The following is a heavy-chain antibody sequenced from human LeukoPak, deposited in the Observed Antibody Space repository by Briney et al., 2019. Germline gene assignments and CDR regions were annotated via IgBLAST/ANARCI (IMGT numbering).Heavy chain of an antibody. CDR3: ARRAGYSSGLDL. V-gene: IGHV1-18*01. CDR2: INIYNGNA. D-gene: IGHD6-19*01. J-gene: IGHJ5*02. Sequence: ASVNVSFKASGYTFNNYGITWVRQAPGQGHKWMGWINIYNGNADYAQKFQGRVTMTTETSTSTAYMELRSLRSDDTAVYYCARRAGYSSGLDLWGQGALVTVSS. CDR1: GYTFNNYG.